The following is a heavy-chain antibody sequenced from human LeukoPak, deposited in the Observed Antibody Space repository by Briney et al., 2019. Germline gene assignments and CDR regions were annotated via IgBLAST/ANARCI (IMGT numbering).Heavy chain of an antibody. D-gene: IGHD5-18*01. Sequence: GGSLRLSCAASGFTFSSYNMNWVRQAPGKGLEWVSSITSTGSYTFYADSVKGRFTISRDNAKNSLYLQMNSLRAEDTAVYYCARDRWGYSYGGDWGRGTLVTVSS. V-gene: IGHV3-21*01. CDR2: ITSTGSYT. CDR3: ARDRWGYSYGGD. J-gene: IGHJ4*02. CDR1: GFTFSSYN.